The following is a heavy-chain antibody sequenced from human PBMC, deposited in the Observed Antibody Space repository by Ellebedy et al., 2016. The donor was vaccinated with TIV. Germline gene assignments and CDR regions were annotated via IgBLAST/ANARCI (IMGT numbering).Heavy chain of an antibody. CDR3: ARDGYKIAAASTRRFNP. D-gene: IGHD6-13*01. J-gene: IGHJ5*02. V-gene: IGHV5-10-1*01. CDR2: IDPSDSYT. CDR1: GYSFTSYW. Sequence: GESLKISCKGSGYSFTSYWISWVRQMPGKGLECMGRIDPSDSYTNYSPSFQGHVTISADRSISTAYLQWSSLKASDTSMYYCARDGYKIAAASTRRFNPWGQGTLVTVSS.